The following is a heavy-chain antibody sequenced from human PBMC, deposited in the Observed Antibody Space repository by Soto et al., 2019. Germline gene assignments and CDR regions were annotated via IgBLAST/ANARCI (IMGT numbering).Heavy chain of an antibody. CDR3: ARDGFSSSHAFDI. J-gene: IGHJ3*02. Sequence: QVQLVEAGGGVVQPGRSLRLSCAATGFTLSSYGMHWVRQAPGKGREWVAFISYDGNNKYYVDSVKGRFTISRDISKNTLYLEMNSLRTEDTAVYYCARDGFSSSHAFDIWGQGTMVTVSS. V-gene: IGHV3-30*03. D-gene: IGHD3-10*01. CDR1: GFTLSSYG. CDR2: ISYDGNNK.